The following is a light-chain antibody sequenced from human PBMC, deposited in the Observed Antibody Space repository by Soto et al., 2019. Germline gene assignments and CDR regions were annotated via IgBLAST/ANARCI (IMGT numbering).Light chain of an antibody. CDR3: QQRSNWPPIT. V-gene: IGKV3-11*01. CDR1: QSVDWY. CDR2: DAS. J-gene: IGKJ3*01. Sequence: EIVLTQSPATLSLSPGDRATVSCRASQSVDWYVAWYQHKPGKAPRLLIYDASTRAPGIPDRFSGSGSGTDFTLTISSLEPEDVAVYYCQQRSNWPPITCGPGTKVDMK.